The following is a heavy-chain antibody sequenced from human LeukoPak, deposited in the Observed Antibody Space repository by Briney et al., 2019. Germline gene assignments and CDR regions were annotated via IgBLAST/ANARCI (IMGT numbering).Heavy chain of an antibody. CDR1: GGSISSYY. Sequence: SETLSLTCTVSGGSISSYYWSWIRQPPGKGLEWIGYIYYSGSTNHNPSLKSRVTISVDTSRNQFSLKLSSVTAADTAMYYCARGGYSYGVIDYWGQGTLVTVSS. D-gene: IGHD5-18*01. V-gene: IGHV4-59*01. CDR2: IYYSGST. CDR3: ARGGYSYGVIDY. J-gene: IGHJ4*02.